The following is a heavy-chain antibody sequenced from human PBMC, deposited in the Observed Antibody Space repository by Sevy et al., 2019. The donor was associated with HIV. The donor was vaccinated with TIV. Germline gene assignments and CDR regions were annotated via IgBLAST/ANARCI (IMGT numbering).Heavy chain of an antibody. CDR3: AGSYFDSSGYSPLYYYGMDV. CDR1: GGTYSNYA. J-gene: IGHJ6*02. CDR2: FIPMFDTA. V-gene: IGHV1-69*13. Sequence: ASVKVSCKASGGTYSNYAISWVRQAPRQGLEWMGGFIPMFDTANYAQKFQGKVTLTADGSTTTAYMELSSLRSDDTAVYYCAGSYFDSSGYSPLYYYGMDVWGQGTTVTVSS. D-gene: IGHD3-22*01.